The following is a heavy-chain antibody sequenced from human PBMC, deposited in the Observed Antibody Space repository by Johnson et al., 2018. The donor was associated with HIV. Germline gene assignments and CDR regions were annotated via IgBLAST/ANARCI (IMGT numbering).Heavy chain of an antibody. J-gene: IGHJ3*02. CDR1: GFTFSSYG. V-gene: IGHV3-33*06. CDR3: AKGEPVAFDI. CDR2: IWYDGSNK. D-gene: IGHD1-14*01. Sequence: QVQLVESGGGVVQPGRSLRLSCAASGFTFSSYGMHWVRQAPGKGLEWVAVIWYDGSNKYYADSVEGRFTISRDNSKNTLYLQMNSLRPEDTAVYYCAKGEPVAFDIWGQGTMVTVSS.